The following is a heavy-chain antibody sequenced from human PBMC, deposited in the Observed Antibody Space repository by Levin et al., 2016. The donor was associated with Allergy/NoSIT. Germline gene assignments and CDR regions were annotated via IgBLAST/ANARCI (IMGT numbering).Heavy chain of an antibody. D-gene: IGHD3-22*01. V-gene: IGHV2-26*01. Sequence: SGPTLVKPTETLTLTCTVSGFSLSNARMGVSWIRQPPGKALEWLAHIFSNDEKSYSTSLKSRLTISKDTSKSQVVLTMTNMDPVDTATYYCARATYYYDSSGYFPDYWGQGTLVTVSS. CDR2: IFSNDEK. J-gene: IGHJ4*02. CDR1: GFSLSNARMG. CDR3: ARATYYYDSSGYFPDY.